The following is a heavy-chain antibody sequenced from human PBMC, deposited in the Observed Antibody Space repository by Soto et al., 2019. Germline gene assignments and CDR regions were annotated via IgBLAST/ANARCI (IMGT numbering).Heavy chain of an antibody. V-gene: IGHV3-30*03. CDR1: GFTFSNYA. J-gene: IGHJ6*02. CDR3: ARDLVNSSSWYVGPRYYYYYGMDV. Sequence: PGGSLRLSCVASGFTFSNYAMHWVRQAPGKGLEWVAIVSYDGDNKYYADSVKGRFTISRDNSKNTLYLQMNSLRAEDTAVYYCARDLVNSSSWYVGPRYYYYYGMDVWGQGTTVTVSS. CDR2: VSYDGDNK. D-gene: IGHD6-13*01.